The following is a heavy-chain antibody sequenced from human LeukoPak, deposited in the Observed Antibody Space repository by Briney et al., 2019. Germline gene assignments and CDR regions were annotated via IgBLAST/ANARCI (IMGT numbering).Heavy chain of an antibody. J-gene: IGHJ4*02. CDR1: GFTFSDYY. Sequence: GGSLRLSCAASGFTFSDYYMSWIRQAPGKGLEWVSYISSSGSTIYYADSVKGRFTISRDNAKNSLYLQMNSLRAEDTATYYCAKARGTSLKYYFDYWGQGTLVTVSS. D-gene: IGHD3-16*01. CDR3: AKARGTSLKYYFDY. CDR2: ISSSGSTI. V-gene: IGHV3-11*01.